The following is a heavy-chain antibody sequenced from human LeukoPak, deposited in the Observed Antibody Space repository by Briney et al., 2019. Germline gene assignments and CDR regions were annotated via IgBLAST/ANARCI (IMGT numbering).Heavy chain of an antibody. CDR3: SRGAHGYVGWFDS. V-gene: IGHV4-59*01. CDR1: GGSISSDY. D-gene: IGHD3-16*01. J-gene: IGHJ5*01. CDR2: IYYSATT. Sequence: SETLSLTCNVSGGSISSDYWSWIRQSPGKGLEWIGYIYYSATTHYTPSLQSRVTISVDTSKNQLSLQMTSVTAADTAVYYCSRGAHGYVGWFDSWGQGTLVTVSS.